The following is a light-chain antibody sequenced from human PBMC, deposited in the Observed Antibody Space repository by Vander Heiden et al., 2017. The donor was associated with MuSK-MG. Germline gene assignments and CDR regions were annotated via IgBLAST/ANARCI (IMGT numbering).Light chain of an antibody. J-gene: IGLJ2*01. CDR1: NIGIKS. CDR3: QVWDDNSDHVI. Sequence: VLTPPPSGSVAPGQTARITCGGNNIGIKSVHWYQQKPGQAPVVVVYDDSDRPSGIPERFSGFNSGNTATLTISRVEAGDEADYYCQVWDDNSDHVIFGGGTKLIFL. V-gene: IGLV3-21*02. CDR2: DDS.